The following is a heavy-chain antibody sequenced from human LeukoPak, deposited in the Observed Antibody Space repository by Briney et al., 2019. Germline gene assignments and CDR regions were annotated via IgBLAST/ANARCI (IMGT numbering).Heavy chain of an antibody. V-gene: IGHV3-49*04. CDR2: IRSKVYGGTT. CDR1: GFTFGDYA. Sequence: GGSLRLSCTASGFTFGDYAMSWVRQAPGKGLEWVGFIRSKVYGGTTEYAASVKGRFTISRDDSKNIACLQMNSLKTEDTAVYYCTRVSRDGDYFDYWGQGTLVTVSS. D-gene: IGHD4-17*01. CDR3: TRVSRDGDYFDY. J-gene: IGHJ4*02.